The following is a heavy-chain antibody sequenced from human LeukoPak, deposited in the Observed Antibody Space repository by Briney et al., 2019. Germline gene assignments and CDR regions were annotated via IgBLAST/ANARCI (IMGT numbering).Heavy chain of an antibody. Sequence: GASVKVSCKPSGSTFTDNYIQWVRQAPGQGLEWMGRINPNSGGTNSAQKFQGRVTMTRDTSVSTAYMELSRLRSDDTAVYYCARDHCTSSGCYEYYYYGMDVWGQGTTVTVSS. V-gene: IGHV1-2*06. CDR3: ARDHCTSSGCYEYYYYGMDV. J-gene: IGHJ6*02. CDR1: GSTFTDNY. CDR2: INPNSGGT. D-gene: IGHD2-2*01.